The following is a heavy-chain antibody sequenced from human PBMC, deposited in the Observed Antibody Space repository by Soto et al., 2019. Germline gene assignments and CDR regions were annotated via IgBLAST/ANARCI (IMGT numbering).Heavy chain of an antibody. CDR3: ARLSIRGSAVGYFDY. Sequence: GASVKVSCKASGYTFTGYYMHWVRQAPGQGLEWMGWINPNSGGTNYAQKFQGRVTMTRDTSISTAYMELSRLRSDDTAVYYCARLSIRGSAVGYFDYWGQGTLVTVSS. CDR1: GYTFTGYY. J-gene: IGHJ4*02. D-gene: IGHD3-10*01. V-gene: IGHV1-2*02. CDR2: INPNSGGT.